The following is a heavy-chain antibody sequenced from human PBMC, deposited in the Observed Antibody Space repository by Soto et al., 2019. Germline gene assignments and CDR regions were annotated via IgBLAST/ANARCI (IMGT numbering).Heavy chain of an antibody. J-gene: IGHJ3*02. D-gene: IGHD6-13*01. CDR3: ARHYGAAAGTSAFDI. CDR1: GFTFSSYS. CDR2: ISSSSSYI. V-gene: IGHV3-21*04. Sequence: PGGSLRLSCAASGFTFSSYSMNWVRQAPGKGLEWVSSISSSSSYIYYADSVKGRFTISRDNAKNSLYLQMNSLRAEDTAVYYCARHYGAAAGTSAFDIWGQGTMVTVSS.